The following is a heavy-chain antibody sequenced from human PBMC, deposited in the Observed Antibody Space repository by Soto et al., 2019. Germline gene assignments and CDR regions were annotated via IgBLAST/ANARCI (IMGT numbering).Heavy chain of an antibody. CDR1: GFTFSSYS. CDR3: RKGRLRFQRGGGFDY. D-gene: IGHD3-10*01. CDR2: ISGSGGST. V-gene: IGHV3-23*01. J-gene: IGHJ4*02. Sequence: EVQLLESGGGLVQPGGSLRLSCAASGFTFSSYSMSWVRQAPGKGLEWVSAISGSGGSTYYADSVKGRFTISRDNSKNKLYRQMKSLRAEETAVYDCRKGRLRFQRGGGFDYWGQGSLVTVSS.